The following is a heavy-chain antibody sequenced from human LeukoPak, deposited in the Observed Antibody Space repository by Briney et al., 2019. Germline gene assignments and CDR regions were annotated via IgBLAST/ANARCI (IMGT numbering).Heavy chain of an antibody. CDR2: IRSSSDTI. CDR3: ARAGDGSGSYYNPFYYYYYMDV. D-gene: IGHD3-10*01. Sequence: GGSLRLSCAASGFTLSTYSMIWVRQAPGKGLEWVSYIRSSSDTIYYADSVKGRFTISRDNAKNSLYLQMNSLRAEDTAVYYCARAGDGSGSYYNPFYYYYYMDVWGKGTTVTISS. V-gene: IGHV3-48*01. J-gene: IGHJ6*03. CDR1: GFTLSTYS.